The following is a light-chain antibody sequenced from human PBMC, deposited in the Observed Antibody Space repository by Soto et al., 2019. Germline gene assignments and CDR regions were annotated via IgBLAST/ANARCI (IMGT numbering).Light chain of an antibody. CDR2: DVT. V-gene: IGLV2-14*03. CDR3: SSYAGSGTLL. CDR1: SSDVGRYNY. J-gene: IGLJ7*01. Sequence: QSVLTQPASVSGSPGQSITISCTGTSSDVGRYNYVSWYQQHPGKGPKLMIYDVTNRPSGVSTRFSGSKSGNTAALTISGLQAEDEADYYCSSYAGSGTLLFGGGTQLTVL.